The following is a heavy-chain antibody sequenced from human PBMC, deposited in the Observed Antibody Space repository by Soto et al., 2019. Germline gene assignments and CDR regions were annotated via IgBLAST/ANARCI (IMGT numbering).Heavy chain of an antibody. Sequence: PSETLSLTCAVSGGSISSGGYSWSWIRQPPGKGLEWIGYIYHSGSTYYNPSLKSRVTISVDRSKNQFSLKLSSVTAADTAVYYCASSHAGAHITAAVHLVQGTLVT. D-gene: IGHD6-13*01. CDR3: ASSHAGAHITAAVH. J-gene: IGHJ4*02. CDR2: IYHSGST. V-gene: IGHV4-30-2*01. CDR1: GGSISSGGYS.